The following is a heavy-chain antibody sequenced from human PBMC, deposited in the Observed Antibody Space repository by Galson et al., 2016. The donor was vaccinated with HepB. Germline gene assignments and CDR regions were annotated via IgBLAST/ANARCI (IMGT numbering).Heavy chain of an antibody. J-gene: IGHJ3*02. CDR2: IGSRGDDT. V-gene: IGHV3-23*01. Sequence: SLRLSCAGSGFAFSSHPMNWVRQAPGKGLEWVSSIGSRGDDTYYADSVKGRFTVSRDNLKNTLYLQMNSLRAEDTAVYYCAKEGRDILTGYYNGDAFDIWGQGTMVTVSS. CDR1: GFAFSSHP. CDR3: AKEGRDILTGYYNGDAFDI. D-gene: IGHD3-9*01.